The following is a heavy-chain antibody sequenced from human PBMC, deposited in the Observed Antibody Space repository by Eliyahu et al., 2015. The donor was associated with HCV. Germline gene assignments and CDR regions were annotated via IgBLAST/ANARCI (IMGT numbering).Heavy chain of an antibody. CDR3: AKATTHRGYCSSDSCSHAFDI. CDR1: EFTFSSYA. CDR2: ITYSGDSI. Sequence: EVQLLESGGGLVQPGGSLRLSCAASEFTFSSYAMTWVRQAPGKGLDWVSTITYSGDSIYYADSVKGRFTISRDNSKNMLSLQMNSLTAEDTAIYYCAKATTHRGYCSSDSCSHAFDIWGQGTMVTVSS. V-gene: IGHV3-23*01. J-gene: IGHJ3*02. D-gene: IGHD2-15*01.